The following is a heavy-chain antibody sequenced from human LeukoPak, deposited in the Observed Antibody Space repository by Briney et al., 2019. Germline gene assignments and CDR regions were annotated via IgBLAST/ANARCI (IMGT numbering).Heavy chain of an antibody. V-gene: IGHV3-66*02. J-gene: IGHJ4*02. CDR1: GFTVSRNY. CDR3: ARDDLEYSSGWYAPLGY. CDR2: IYSGGST. D-gene: IGHD6-19*01. Sequence: GGSLRLSCAASGFTVSRNYMSWVRQAPGKGLEWISGIYSGGSTYYADSVKGRFTISRDTSKNTLYLQMNSLRAEDTAVYYCARDDLEYSSGWYAPLGYWGQGTMVSVCS.